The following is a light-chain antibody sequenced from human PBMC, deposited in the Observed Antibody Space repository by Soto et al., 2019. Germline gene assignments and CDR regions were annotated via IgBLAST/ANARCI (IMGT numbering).Light chain of an antibody. CDR1: QSVSNN. V-gene: IGKV3-15*01. CDR3: QQYNNWPRT. J-gene: IGKJ1*01. Sequence: EIVMTQSPATLSVSPGERATLSCRASQSVSNNLAWYQQKPGQAPRLLIYTASTRATGIPARFSGSGSGTEFTLTISSLQSEDFAVCYCQQYNNWPRTFGQGTKV. CDR2: TAS.